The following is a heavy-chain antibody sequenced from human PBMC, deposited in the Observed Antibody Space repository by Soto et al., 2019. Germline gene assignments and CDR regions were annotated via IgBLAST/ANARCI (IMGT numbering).Heavy chain of an antibody. CDR1: GFTFSSYG. CDR2: ISYDGSNK. Sequence: GGSLRLSCAASGFTFSSYGMPWVRQAPGKGLEWVAVISYDGSNKYYADSVKGRFTISRDNSKNTLYLQMNSLRAEDTAVYYCAKGSPNPYAIGYGMDVWGQGTTVTVSS. CDR3: AKGSPNPYAIGYGMDV. V-gene: IGHV3-30*18. J-gene: IGHJ6*02. D-gene: IGHD2-8*01.